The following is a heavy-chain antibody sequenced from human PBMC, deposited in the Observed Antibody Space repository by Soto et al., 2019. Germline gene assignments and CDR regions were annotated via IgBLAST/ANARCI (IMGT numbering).Heavy chain of an antibody. V-gene: IGHV1-69*06. J-gene: IGHJ5*02. D-gene: IGHD1-26*01. CDR2: IIPIFGTA. Sequence: QVQLVQSGAEVKKPGSSVKVSCKASGGTFSSFAINWVRQAPGQGLEWMGGIIPIFGTANYTQKFRGRVTTTADKSTNTAYMELSSLSSEDTAVYFCARVAGGSYSIKNWFDPWGQGTLVTVSS. CDR3: ARVAGGSYSIKNWFDP. CDR1: GGTFSSFA.